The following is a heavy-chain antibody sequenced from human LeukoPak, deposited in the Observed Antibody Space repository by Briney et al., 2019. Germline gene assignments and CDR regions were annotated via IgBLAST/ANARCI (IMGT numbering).Heavy chain of an antibody. CDR2: ISGSGGST. J-gene: IGHJ4*02. V-gene: IGHV3-23*01. Sequence: GGSLRLSCAASGCTFTSYAMSWVRQAPGKRLEWVSAISGSGGSTYYADSVKGRFTISRDNSKNTLYLQMNSLRAEDTAVYYCAKDRREYSSSWFFDYWGQGTLVTVSS. CDR3: AKDRREYSSSWFFDY. CDR1: GCTFTSYA. D-gene: IGHD6-6*01.